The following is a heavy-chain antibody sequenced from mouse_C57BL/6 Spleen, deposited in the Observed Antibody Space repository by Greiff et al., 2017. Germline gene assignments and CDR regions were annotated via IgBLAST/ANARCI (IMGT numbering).Heavy chain of an antibody. J-gene: IGHJ2*01. D-gene: IGHD2-4*01. CDR2: INPGSGGT. CDR3: ARYDYDKEAYFDY. Sequence: VQLQQSGAELVRPGTSVKVSCKASGYAFTNYLIEWVKQRPGQGLEGSGVINPGSGGTNYNEKFKGKATLTADKASSTAYMQLSSLTSEDSAVYFCARYDYDKEAYFDYWGQGTTLTVSS. CDR1: GYAFTNYL. V-gene: IGHV1-54*01.